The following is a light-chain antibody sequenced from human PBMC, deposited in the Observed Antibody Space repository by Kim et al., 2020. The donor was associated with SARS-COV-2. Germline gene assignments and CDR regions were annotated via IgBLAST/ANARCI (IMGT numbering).Light chain of an antibody. Sequence: TIGVSCTRTSGNIASNYVQWYQQRPGSAPTTVIYEDSRRPSGVPDRVSASIDTSSNSASLTLSGLTTEDEADYYCQSYDSANHVIFGGGTQLTVL. CDR3: QSYDSANHVI. J-gene: IGLJ2*01. V-gene: IGLV6-57*03. CDR1: SGNIASNY. CDR2: EDS.